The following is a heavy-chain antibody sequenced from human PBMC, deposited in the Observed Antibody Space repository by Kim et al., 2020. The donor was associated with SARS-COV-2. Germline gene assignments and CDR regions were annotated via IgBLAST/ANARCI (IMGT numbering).Heavy chain of an antibody. D-gene: IGHD3-10*01. J-gene: IGHJ4*02. V-gene: IGHV4-39*02. CDR2: LSYSGRT. CDR3: ARWGSGTTLDY. Sequence: SETLSLTCTVSGGSLSSGDYYLGWIRQPPGEGLEYIGSLSYSGRTNYNPSLKSRVTISVDMSKNHFSLKLRSVAAADTAVYYCARWGSGTTLDYWGQGTLVTVSS. CDR1: GGSLSSGDYY.